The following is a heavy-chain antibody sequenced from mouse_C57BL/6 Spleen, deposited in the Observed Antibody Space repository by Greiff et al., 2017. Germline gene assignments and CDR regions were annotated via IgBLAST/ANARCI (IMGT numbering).Heavy chain of an antibody. V-gene: IGHV1-55*01. J-gene: IGHJ4*01. CDR3: ARSMEYAMDY. CDR1: GYTFTSYW. CDR2: IYPGSGST. D-gene: IGHD2-3*01. Sequence: VQLQQPGAELVKPGASVKMSCKASGYTFTSYWITWVKQRPGQGLAWIGDIYPGSGSTNYNEKCKSKATLTVDTSSSTAYMHRISHTSEDSEVYYCARSMEYAMDYWGQGTSVTVSS.